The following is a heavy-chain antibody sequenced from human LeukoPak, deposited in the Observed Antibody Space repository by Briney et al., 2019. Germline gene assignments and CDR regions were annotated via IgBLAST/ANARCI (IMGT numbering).Heavy chain of an antibody. D-gene: IGHD3-22*01. J-gene: IGHJ4*02. CDR3: GRRVGGSGYRDY. Sequence: GSLRLSCAASGFTFSNAWMSWVRQAPGKGLEWVGYISYSGGTNYNPSLKSRVTISIDTSKNQFSLKLSSVTAADTAVYYCGRRVGGSGYRDYWGQGTLVTVSS. V-gene: IGHV4-59*08. CDR1: GFTFSNAW. CDR2: ISYSGGT.